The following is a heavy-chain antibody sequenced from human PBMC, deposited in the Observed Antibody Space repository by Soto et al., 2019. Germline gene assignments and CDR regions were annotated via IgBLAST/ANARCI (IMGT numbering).Heavy chain of an antibody. Sequence: EVQLVESGGGLVQPGGSLRISCAASGFTFSSYEMNWVRQAPGKGLEWVSYISSSGSTIYYADSVKGRFTISRDNAKNSLYLQMNSLRAEDTAVYYCARAQYPVAARLYYFDYWGQGTLVTVSS. J-gene: IGHJ4*02. V-gene: IGHV3-48*03. CDR2: ISSSGSTI. D-gene: IGHD6-6*01. CDR1: GFTFSSYE. CDR3: ARAQYPVAARLYYFDY.